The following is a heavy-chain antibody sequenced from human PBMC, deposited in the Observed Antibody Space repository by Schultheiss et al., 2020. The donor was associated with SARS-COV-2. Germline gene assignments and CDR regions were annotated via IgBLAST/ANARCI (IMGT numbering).Heavy chain of an antibody. CDR2: IYYSGST. Sequence: SETLSLTCTVSGGSISSGGYYWSWIRQHPGKGLEWIGYIYYSGSTYYNPSLKSRVTISVDTSKNQFSLKLSSVTAADTAVYYCARPNNYGYYYYYMDVWGKGTTVTVSS. D-gene: IGHD4-11*01. CDR3: ARPNNYGYYYYYMDV. J-gene: IGHJ6*03. V-gene: IGHV4-31*03. CDR1: GGSISSGGYY.